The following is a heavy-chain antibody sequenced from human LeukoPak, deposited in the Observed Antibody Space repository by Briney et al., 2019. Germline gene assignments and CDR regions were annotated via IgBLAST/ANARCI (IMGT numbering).Heavy chain of an antibody. CDR2: ITSSDSTT. CDR1: GFTFSDYY. D-gene: IGHD2-2*01. V-gene: IGHV3-11*01. J-gene: IGHJ6*02. Sequence: PGGSLRLSCAASGFTFSDYYMSWIRQAPGKGLEWVSYITSSDSTTYYADSVKGRFTISRDNAKNSLYLQMNSLRPEDTAVYYCARDGSRYCSSTSCYSGYYYYGMDVWGQGTTVTVSS. CDR3: ARDGSRYCSSTSCYSGYYYYGMDV.